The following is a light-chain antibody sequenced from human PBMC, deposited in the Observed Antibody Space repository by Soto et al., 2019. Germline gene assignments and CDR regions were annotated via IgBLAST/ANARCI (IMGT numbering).Light chain of an antibody. CDR1: QSVSRN. Sequence: EIVLTQSPGTLSLSPGERATLSCRASQSVSRNYLAWYQQKPGQAPRLLMYGASNRATGIPDRFRGSGSGTEFTLTISSLQSEDFAVYYCQQYNNWPRTFGQGTKV. V-gene: IGKV3D-15*01. J-gene: IGKJ1*01. CDR2: GAS. CDR3: QQYNNWPRT.